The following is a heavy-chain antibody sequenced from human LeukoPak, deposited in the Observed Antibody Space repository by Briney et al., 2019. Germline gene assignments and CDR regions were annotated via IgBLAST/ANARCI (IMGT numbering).Heavy chain of an antibody. CDR1: GFTFDDYG. J-gene: IGHJ6*03. D-gene: IGHD3-10*01. V-gene: IGHV3-20*04. Sequence: TGGSLRLSCAASGFTFDDYGMSWVRQAPGKGLEWVSGINWNGGSTGYADSVKGRFTISRDNAKNSLYLQMNSLRAEDTALYYCAREISYYQSVYCYYMDVWGKGTTVTVSS. CDR3: AREISYYQSVYCYYMDV. CDR2: INWNGGST.